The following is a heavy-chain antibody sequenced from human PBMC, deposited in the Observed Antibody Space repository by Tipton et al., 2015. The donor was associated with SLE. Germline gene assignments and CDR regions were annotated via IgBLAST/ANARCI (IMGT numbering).Heavy chain of an antibody. CDR3: ARVGITGTTWDWYFDL. J-gene: IGHJ2*01. D-gene: IGHD1-7*01. V-gene: IGHV4-59*01. CDR2: IFYTGST. Sequence: LRLSCTVSGGSISSYYWSWIRQPPGKGLEWIGHIFYTGSTRYNPSLKSRVTISVDTSKNQFSLKLSSVTAADTAAYYCARVGITGTTWDWYFDLWGRGTLVTVSS. CDR1: GGSISSYY.